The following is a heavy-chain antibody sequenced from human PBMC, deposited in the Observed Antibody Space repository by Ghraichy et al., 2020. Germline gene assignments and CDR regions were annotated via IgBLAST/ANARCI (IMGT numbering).Heavy chain of an antibody. Sequence: SETLSLTCTVSGGSISSSSYYWGWIRQPPGKGLEWIGSIYYSGSTYYNPSLKSRVTISVDTSKNQFSLKLSSVTAADTAVYYCARHRLVLRFLEWLFNWFDPWGQGTLVTVSS. D-gene: IGHD3-3*01. CDR2: IYYSGST. J-gene: IGHJ5*02. CDR3: ARHRLVLRFLEWLFNWFDP. V-gene: IGHV4-39*01. CDR1: GGSISSSSYY.